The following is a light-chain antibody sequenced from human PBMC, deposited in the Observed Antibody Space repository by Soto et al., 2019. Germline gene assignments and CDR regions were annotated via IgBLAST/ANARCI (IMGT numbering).Light chain of an antibody. J-gene: IGKJ4*01. Sequence: EIVLTQSPATLSLSPGEIATLSCSASQSVGSYFACYKQKPGQAPRLLIYDAFSRATGIPARFSGSGSGTDFTLTISSLEPEDFAVYFCQQRSSWPLTFGGGNMVEIK. CDR3: QQRSSWPLT. CDR2: DAF. CDR1: QSVGSY. V-gene: IGKV3-11*01.